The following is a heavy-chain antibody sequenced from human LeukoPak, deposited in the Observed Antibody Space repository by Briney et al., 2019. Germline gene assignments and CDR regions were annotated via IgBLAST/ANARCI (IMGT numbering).Heavy chain of an antibody. D-gene: IGHD3-9*01. V-gene: IGHV3-7*03. CDR2: IKQDGSEK. CDR3: ARGYYDILTGYYKAHYFDY. Sequence: GGSLRLSCAASGFPFSSYWMSWVRQAPGKGLEWVANIKQDGSEKYYVDSVKGRFTISRDNAKTSLYLQMNSLRAEDTAVYYCARGYYDILTGYYKAHYFDYWGQGTLVTVSS. J-gene: IGHJ4*02. CDR1: GFPFSSYW.